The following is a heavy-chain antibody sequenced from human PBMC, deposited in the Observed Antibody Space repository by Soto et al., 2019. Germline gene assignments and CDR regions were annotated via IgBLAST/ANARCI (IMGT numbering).Heavy chain of an antibody. CDR3: ARGGGGATVTLFHNWFDP. CDR2: IYYSGST. D-gene: IGHD4-17*01. J-gene: IGHJ5*02. V-gene: IGHV4-30-4*01. CDR1: GGSISSGDYY. Sequence: QVQLQESGPGLVKPSQTLSLTCTVSGGSISSGDYYWSWIRQPPGKGLEWIGYIYYSGSTYYNPSLKRRVNISVDTSKNQFSLKLSSVTAADTAVYYCARGGGGATVTLFHNWFDPWGQGTLVTVSS.